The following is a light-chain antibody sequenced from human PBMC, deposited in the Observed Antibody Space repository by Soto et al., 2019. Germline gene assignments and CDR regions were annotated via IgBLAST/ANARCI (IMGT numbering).Light chain of an antibody. CDR3: QQYGNSPLT. CDR2: GAS. J-gene: IGKJ4*01. CDR1: QSVSSSH. V-gene: IGKV3-20*01. Sequence: EIVLTQSPGTLSLSPGERATLSCRASQSVSSSHLAWYQQKPGQAPRLLIYGASSRATGIPDRFSGSGSGTDFTLTISRLEPEDFAVYYCQQYGNSPLTFGGGTKVKI.